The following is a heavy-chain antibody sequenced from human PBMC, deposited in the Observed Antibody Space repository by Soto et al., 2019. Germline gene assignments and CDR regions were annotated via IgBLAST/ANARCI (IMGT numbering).Heavy chain of an antibody. J-gene: IGHJ6*03. CDR1: GFTFSSYA. D-gene: IGHD6-19*01. V-gene: IGHV3-23*01. Sequence: GGSLRLSCAASGFTFSSYAMSWVRQAPGKGLEWVSAISGSGGSTYYADSVKGRFTISRDNSKNTLYLQMNSLRAEDTAVYYCAKDPTGYSSGWLANQGIGFYYYYYMDVWGKGTTVTVSS. CDR2: ISGSGGST. CDR3: AKDPTGYSSGWLANQGIGFYYYYYMDV.